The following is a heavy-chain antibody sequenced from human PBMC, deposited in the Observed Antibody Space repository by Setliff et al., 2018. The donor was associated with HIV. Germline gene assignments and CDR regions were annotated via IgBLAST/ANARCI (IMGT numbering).Heavy chain of an antibody. V-gene: IGHV3-30*03. CDR3: ARDCRVGWVFTYGMDV. J-gene: IGHJ6*02. CDR1: GFTFSWYG. Sequence: GGSLRLSCAASGFTFSWYGMDWVRQAPGKGLEWVAVISFDGSDKYYADSVKGRFTLSRDNSKNTLYLQMNSLRAEDTAVYYCARDCRVGWVFTYGMDVWGQGTLVTVSS. CDR2: ISFDGSDK. D-gene: IGHD6-13*01.